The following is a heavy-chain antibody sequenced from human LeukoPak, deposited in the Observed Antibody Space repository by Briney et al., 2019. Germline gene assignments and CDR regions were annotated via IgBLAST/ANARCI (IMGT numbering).Heavy chain of an antibody. D-gene: IGHD3-22*01. CDR3: ARGSPYNYYDSSGGDY. CDR1: GFTFSSYS. J-gene: IGHJ4*02. V-gene: IGHV3-21*01. CDR2: ISSSSSYI. Sequence: PGGSLRLSCAASGFTFSSYSMNWVRQAPGKGLEWVSSISSSSSYIYYADSVKGRFTISRDNAKNSLYLQMNSLRAEDTAVYYCARGSPYNYYDSSGGDYWGQGTLVTVSS.